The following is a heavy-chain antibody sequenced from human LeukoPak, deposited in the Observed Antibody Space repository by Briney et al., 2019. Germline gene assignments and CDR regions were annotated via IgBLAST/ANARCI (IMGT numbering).Heavy chain of an antibody. J-gene: IGHJ6*03. V-gene: IGHV3-11*04. CDR2: ISSSGSTI. CDR3: ARGQPNSYRSYYYYYYMDV. CDR1: GFTFSDYY. D-gene: IGHD5-18*01. Sequence: GGSLRLSCAASGFTFSDYYMSWIRQAPGKGLEWVSYISSSGSTIYYADSVKGRFTISRDNAKNSLYLQMNSQRAEDTAVYYCARGQPNSYRSYYYYYYMDVWGKGTTVPVSS.